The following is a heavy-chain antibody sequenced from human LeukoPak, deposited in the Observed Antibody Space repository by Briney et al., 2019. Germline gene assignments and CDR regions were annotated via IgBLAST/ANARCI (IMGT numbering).Heavy chain of an antibody. D-gene: IGHD6-13*01. CDR3: ARVNRAAAGRGPLDY. CDR2: ISAYNGNT. CDR1: GYTFTSYG. J-gene: IGHJ4*02. V-gene: IGHV1-18*01. Sequence: ASVKVSCKASGYTFTSYGISWVRQAPGQGLEWMGWISAYNGNTNYAQKLQGRVTMTTDTSTSTAYMELRSLRPDDTAVYYCARVNRAAAGRGPLDYWGQGTLVTVSS.